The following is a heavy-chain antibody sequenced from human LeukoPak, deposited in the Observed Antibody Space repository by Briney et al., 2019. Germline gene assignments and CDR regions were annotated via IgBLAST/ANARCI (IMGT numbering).Heavy chain of an antibody. Sequence: GGSLRLSCAASGFTFDDYGMSWVRQAPGKGLEWVSVIYSGGSTYYADSVKGRFTIPRDNSKNTLYLQMNSLRAEDTAVYYCARDFEAPYSSGWYVDYWGQGTLVTVSS. V-gene: IGHV3-66*01. D-gene: IGHD6-19*01. J-gene: IGHJ4*02. CDR3: ARDFEAPYSSGWYVDY. CDR2: IYSGGST. CDR1: GFTFDDYG.